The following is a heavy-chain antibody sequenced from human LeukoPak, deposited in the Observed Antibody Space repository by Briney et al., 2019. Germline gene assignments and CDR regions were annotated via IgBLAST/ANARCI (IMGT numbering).Heavy chain of an antibody. V-gene: IGHV3-30*04. CDR2: ISYDGSNK. CDR1: GLTFSIYA. Sequence: GGSLSLSCAASGLTFSIYAMHWVRQAPGKGREWVAVISYDGSNKYYAHSVKGRFTISRHNSKKTLYLQINSQRTEDTAVYYCARALPYLYGSSGYYQVSCAFDISGQGKMVTVSS. J-gene: IGHJ3*02. D-gene: IGHD3-22*01. CDR3: ARALPYLYGSSGYYQVSCAFDI.